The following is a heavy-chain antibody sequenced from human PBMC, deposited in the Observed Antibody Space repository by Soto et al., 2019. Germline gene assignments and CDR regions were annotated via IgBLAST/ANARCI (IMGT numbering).Heavy chain of an antibody. J-gene: IGHJ5*02. CDR2: MNPNSGNT. D-gene: IGHD2-2*01. CDR3: AVLLGYCINTNCYESWFDP. Sequence: ASVKVSCKASGYTFTSYDINWVRQATGQGLEWMGWMNPNSGNTVYAQKFQGRVTMTRNTSISIAYMELSSLRSEDTAVYYCAVLLGYCINTNCYESWFDPWGQANLVTV. V-gene: IGHV1-8*01. CDR1: GYTFTSYD.